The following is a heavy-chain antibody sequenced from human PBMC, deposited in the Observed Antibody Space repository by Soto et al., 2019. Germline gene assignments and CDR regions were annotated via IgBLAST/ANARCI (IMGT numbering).Heavy chain of an antibody. Sequence: QVQLVQSGAEVKKPGASVKISCKASGYTFSSYDINWVRQAAGQGLEWMGWVNPNSGDTDYAQKFKGRVTRTRDTSIRTAYMELSSLRSEDSAVYYCARKGFLDWFLDFWGQGTLVTVSS. CDR2: VNPNSGDT. CDR1: GYTFSSYD. CDR3: ARKGFLDWFLDF. J-gene: IGHJ4*02. D-gene: IGHD3-9*01. V-gene: IGHV1-8*01.